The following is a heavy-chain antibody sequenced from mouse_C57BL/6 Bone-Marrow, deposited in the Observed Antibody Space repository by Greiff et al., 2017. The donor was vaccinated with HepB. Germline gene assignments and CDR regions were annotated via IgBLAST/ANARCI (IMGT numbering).Heavy chain of an antibody. V-gene: IGHV5-6*01. CDR3: ARLIPPYSNYDY. D-gene: IGHD2-5*01. CDR1: GFTFSSYG. J-gene: IGHJ2*01. CDR2: ISSGGSYT. Sequence: EVKLMESGGDLVKPGGSLKLSCAASGFTFSSYGMSWVRQTPDKRLEWVATISSGGSYTYYPDSVKGRFTISGDNAKNTLYLQMSSLKSEDTAMYYCARLIPPYSNYDYWGQGTTLTVSS.